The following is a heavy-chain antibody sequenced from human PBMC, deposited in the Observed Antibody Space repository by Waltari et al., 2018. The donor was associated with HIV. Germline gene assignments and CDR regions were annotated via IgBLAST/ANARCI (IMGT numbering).Heavy chain of an antibody. CDR3: ARAAYYGSGSYVYHFDY. V-gene: IGHV3-66*01. J-gene: IGHJ4*02. Sequence: EVHLVEFGGGLVQPGGSLRLSCVASGVTFSRNQLSWVRQAPGKGLEWVSVVYSDGNTYYADSVKGRFTISRDNSRNTLYLQMNSLRAEDTAVYYCARAAYYGSGSYVYHFDYWGQGTLVTVSS. D-gene: IGHD3-10*01. CDR2: VYSDGNT. CDR1: GVTFSRNQ.